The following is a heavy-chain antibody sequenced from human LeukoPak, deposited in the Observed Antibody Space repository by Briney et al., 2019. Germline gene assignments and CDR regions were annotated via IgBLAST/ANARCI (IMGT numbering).Heavy chain of an antibody. V-gene: IGHV1-2*06. D-gene: IGHD2-2*01. CDR3: ARDWVDIVVVPHTSSFDY. Sequence: ASVKVSCKASGYTFTGYYMHWVRQAPGQGLEWKGRINPNSGGTNYAQKFQGRVTMTRDTSISTAYMELSRLRSDDTAVYYCARDWVDIVVVPHTSSFDYWGQGTLVTVSS. CDR1: GYTFTGYY. J-gene: IGHJ4*02. CDR2: INPNSGGT.